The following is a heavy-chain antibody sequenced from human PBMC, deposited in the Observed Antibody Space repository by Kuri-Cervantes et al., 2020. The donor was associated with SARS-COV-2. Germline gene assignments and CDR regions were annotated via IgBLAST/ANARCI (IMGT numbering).Heavy chain of an antibody. Sequence: GGSLRLSCGASGFTFSSYSMNWVRQAPGKGLEWVSSISSSSSYIYYADSVKGRFTISRDNAKNSLYLQMNSLRAEDTAVYYCARGWDHYYYYYMDVWGKGTTVTVSS. V-gene: IGHV3-21*01. CDR3: ARGWDHYYYYYMDV. D-gene: IGHD1-26*01. CDR1: GFTFSSYS. CDR2: ISSSSSYI. J-gene: IGHJ6*03.